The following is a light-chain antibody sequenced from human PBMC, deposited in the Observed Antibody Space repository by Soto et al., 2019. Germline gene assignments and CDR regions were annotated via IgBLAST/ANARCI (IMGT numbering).Light chain of an antibody. V-gene: IGKV1-39*01. Sequence: DIQMTQSPSSLSASVGDRVTITCRASQSINSYLNWYQQKPGKAPKLLISAASSLQSGVPSRFSGSGSGTDFTLTISSLQPEDFATYYCQQSYSTPITFGQGTRLEI. CDR1: QSINSY. CDR2: AAS. J-gene: IGKJ5*01. CDR3: QQSYSTPIT.